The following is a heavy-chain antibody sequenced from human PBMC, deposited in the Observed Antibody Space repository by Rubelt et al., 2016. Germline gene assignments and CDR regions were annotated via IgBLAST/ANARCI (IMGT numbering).Heavy chain of an antibody. CDR1: GGSFSGYY. CDR2: INHSGST. D-gene: IGHD1-20*01. Sequence: QVQLQQWGAGLLKPSETLSLTCAVYGGSFSGYYWSWIRQPPGKGLEWIGEINHSGSTNYNPSFKSRFTISVDTSKNQFSLKLSSVTAADTAVYYCARMGYNSLGFYFDYWGQGTLVTVSS. CDR3: ARMGYNSLGFYFDY. J-gene: IGHJ4*02. V-gene: IGHV4-34*01.